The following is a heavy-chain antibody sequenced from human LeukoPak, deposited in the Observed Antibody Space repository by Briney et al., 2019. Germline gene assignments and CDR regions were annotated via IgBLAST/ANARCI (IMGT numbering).Heavy chain of an antibody. Sequence: GGSLRLSCAASGFTFSRYSMNWVRQAPGMGLEWVSYISSASNTIYYADSVKGRFTISRDNAKNSLYLQMNSLRAEDTAVYYCARAGNYGGNSFWGQGTLVTVSS. V-gene: IGHV3-48*01. J-gene: IGHJ4*02. D-gene: IGHD4-23*01. CDR3: ARAGNYGGNSF. CDR2: ISSASNTI. CDR1: GFTFSRYS.